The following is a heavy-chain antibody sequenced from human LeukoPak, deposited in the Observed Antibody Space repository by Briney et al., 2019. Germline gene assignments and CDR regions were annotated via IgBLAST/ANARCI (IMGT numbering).Heavy chain of an antibody. CDR2: IYHSGST. CDR3: AIGRVYYYDSSGYPSYYFDY. J-gene: IGHJ4*02. V-gene: IGHV4-30-2*01. CDR1: GGSISSGGYS. Sequence: PSETLSLTCAVSGGSISSGGYSWSWIRQPPGKGLEWIGYIYHSGSTYYNPSLKSRVTISVDRSKNQFSLKLSSVTAADTAVYYCAIGRVYYYDSSGYPSYYFDYWGQGTLVTVSS. D-gene: IGHD3-22*01.